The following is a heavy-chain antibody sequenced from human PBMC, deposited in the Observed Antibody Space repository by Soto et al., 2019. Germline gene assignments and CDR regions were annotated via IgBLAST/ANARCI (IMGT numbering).Heavy chain of an antibody. D-gene: IGHD3-22*01. J-gene: IGHJ6*02. V-gene: IGHV3-49*03. Sequence: GSLRLSCTASGFTFGDYAMSWFRQAPGKGLEWVGFIRSKAYGGTTEYAASVKGRYTISRDDSKSIAYLQMNSLKTEDTAVYYCTRDNLAYYYDSSGYSDPYYYYYGMDVWGQGTTVTVSS. CDR3: TRDNLAYYYDSSGYSDPYYYYYGMDV. CDR1: GFTFGDYA. CDR2: IRSKAYGGTT.